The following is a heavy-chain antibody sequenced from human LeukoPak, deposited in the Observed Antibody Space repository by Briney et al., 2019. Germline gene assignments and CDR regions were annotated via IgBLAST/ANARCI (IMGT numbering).Heavy chain of an antibody. V-gene: IGHV3-7*03. CDR3: ARRRNSGIEN. Sequence: PGGSLRLSCAASGFTFSNYWMTWVRQAPGKGLEWVAHINQDGSEEHYMDSVKARFTISRDNAKNSLYLQMNSLRAEDTAAYYCARRRNSGIENWGQGTLVTVSS. CDR2: INQDGSEE. CDR1: GFTFSNYW. J-gene: IGHJ4*02. D-gene: IGHD6-19*01.